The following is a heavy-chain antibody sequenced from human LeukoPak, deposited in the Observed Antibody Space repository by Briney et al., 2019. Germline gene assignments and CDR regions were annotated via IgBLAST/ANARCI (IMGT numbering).Heavy chain of an antibody. V-gene: IGHV4-59*12. CDR1: GGSISSYY. D-gene: IGHD3-10*01. CDR2: IYHSGTT. J-gene: IGHJ3*02. CDR3: ARGGNYYGSGSYYALDI. Sequence: ASETLSLTCTVSGGSISSYYWSWIRQPPGKGLEWIGYIYHSGTTNYNPSLKSRVTISVDTSKNQFSLKLSSVTAADTAVYYCARGGNYYGSGSYYALDIWGRGTMVTVSS.